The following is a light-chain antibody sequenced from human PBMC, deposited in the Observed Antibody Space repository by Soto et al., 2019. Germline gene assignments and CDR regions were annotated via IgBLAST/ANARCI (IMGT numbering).Light chain of an antibody. CDR2: KAS. CDR3: QQYNDYSSM. Sequence: DIQMTQSPSTLSASIGDRVTITCRASQSVDTWLAWCQQKPGKAPTLLIYKASSLQTGGPSTFSGNGYGTEYTLTSSRLQPDDCATYYCQQYNDYSSMFGQGPKVDIK. J-gene: IGKJ1*01. V-gene: IGKV1-5*03. CDR1: QSVDTW.